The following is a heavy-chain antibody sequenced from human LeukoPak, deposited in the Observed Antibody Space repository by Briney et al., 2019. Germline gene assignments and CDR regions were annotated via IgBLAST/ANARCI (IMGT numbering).Heavy chain of an antibody. D-gene: IGHD4-11*01. J-gene: IGHJ6*02. CDR2: IGTAGDT. Sequence: TGGSLRLSCAASGFTFSSYDMHWVRHATGKGLEWVSAIGTAGDTYYPGSVKGRFTISRENAKNSLYLQMNSLRAGDTAVYYCARGLTLMPTTVPFQTGNYYGMDVWGQGTTVTVSS. CDR3: ARGLTLMPTTVPFQTGNYYGMDV. CDR1: GFTFSSYD. V-gene: IGHV3-13*01.